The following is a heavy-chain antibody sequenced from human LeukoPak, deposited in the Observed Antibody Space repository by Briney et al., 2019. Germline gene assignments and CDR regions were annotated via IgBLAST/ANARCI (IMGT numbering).Heavy chain of an antibody. J-gene: IGHJ5*02. CDR2: MNAGNGNT. CDR1: GYTFISYA. CDR3: ARGKYYDSSGYHTNWFDP. Sequence: ASVKVSCKSSGYTFISYAMHWVRQAPGQRLEWMGWMNAGNGNTKYSQKFQGRVTITRDTSASTAYMELSSLRSEDMAVYYCARGKYYDSSGYHTNWFDPWGQGTLVTVSS. V-gene: IGHV1-3*03. D-gene: IGHD3-22*01.